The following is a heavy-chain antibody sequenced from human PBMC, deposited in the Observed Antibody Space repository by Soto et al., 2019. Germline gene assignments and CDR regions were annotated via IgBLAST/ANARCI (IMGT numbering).Heavy chain of an antibody. J-gene: IGHJ2*01. Sequence: EVQLVESGGGSVKPGGSLTLSCAGSGFIFSNAWMNWVRQAPGKGLEWVSVIGGGGDTTYYADSVKGRFNISRDDSKNMLFQQMNSLRAEDTAVYYCAQWAYGGNYATSRYWFFDLWGRGTLVTVSS. CDR2: IGGGGDTT. V-gene: IGHV3-23*04. CDR3: AQWAYGGNYATSRYWFFDL. CDR1: GFIFSNAW. D-gene: IGHD3-22*01.